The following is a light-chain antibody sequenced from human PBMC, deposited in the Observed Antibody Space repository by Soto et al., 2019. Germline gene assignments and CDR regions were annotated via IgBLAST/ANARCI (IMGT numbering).Light chain of an antibody. V-gene: IGLV5-37*01. CDR2: YYSDSDK. J-gene: IGLJ2*01. Sequence: QSVLTQPPSSSASPGESARLTCTLPSDINVGAYNIYWHQQKPGSPPRYLLYYYSDSDKGQGSGVPSRFSGSKDASANTGILLISGLQSEDEADYYCMIWPSNAYVVFGGGTKLTVL. CDR1: SDINVGAYN. CDR3: MIWPSNAYVV.